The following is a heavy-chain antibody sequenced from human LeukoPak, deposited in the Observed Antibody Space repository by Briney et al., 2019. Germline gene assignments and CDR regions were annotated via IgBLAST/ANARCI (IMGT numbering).Heavy chain of an antibody. Sequence: VGSLRLSCASPGFTFSDAWICCGRQAPRKGLWWGCRIKSKTDGGTTDYAAPVKGRFTISRDDSKNTLYLQMNSLKTEDTAVYYCTTTVTLSIATRRVPHVFNIWGQGTTVTVSS. D-gene: IGHD6-6*01. V-gene: IGHV3-15*01. CDR2: IKSKTDGGTT. J-gene: IGHJ3*02. CDR1: GFTFSDAW. CDR3: TTTVTLSIATRRVPHVFNI.